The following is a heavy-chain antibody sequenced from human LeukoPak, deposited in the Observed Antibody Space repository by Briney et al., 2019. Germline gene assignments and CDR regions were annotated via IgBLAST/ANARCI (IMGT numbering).Heavy chain of an antibody. CDR2: IKQDGSER. Sequence: PGGSLRLSCAASGFTFSSYCMSWVRQAPGKGLEWVANIKQDGSERYYVDSVKGRFTISRDNAKNSLYLQMNSLRAVDTAVYYCARGPSGGNGFSYWGLGTLVTVSS. D-gene: IGHD2-15*01. J-gene: IGHJ4*02. CDR3: ARGPSGGNGFSY. V-gene: IGHV3-7*04. CDR1: GFTFSSYC.